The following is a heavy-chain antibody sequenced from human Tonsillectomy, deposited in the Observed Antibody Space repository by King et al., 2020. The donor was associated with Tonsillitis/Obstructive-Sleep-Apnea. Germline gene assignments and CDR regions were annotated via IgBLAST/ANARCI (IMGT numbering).Heavy chain of an antibody. CDR1: GFTFSSYA. CDR3: AKPTADCSSTSCYYGGFDP. J-gene: IGHJ5*02. V-gene: IGHV3-23*04. CDR2: ISGSGGSV. Sequence: DVQLVESGGGLVQPGGSLRLSCAASGFTFSSYAMSWGRQAPGEGLECVSAISGSGGSVYYADSVKGRFTISRGNSKNTLYLPMNSLRAEDTAVYYCAKPTADCSSTSCYYGGFDPWGQGTLVTVSS. D-gene: IGHD2-2*01.